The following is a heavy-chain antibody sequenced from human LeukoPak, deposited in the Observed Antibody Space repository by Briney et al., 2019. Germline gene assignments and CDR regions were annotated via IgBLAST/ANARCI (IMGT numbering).Heavy chain of an antibody. CDR3: ARDRFGVVYYYYYGMDV. Sequence: GASVKVSCKASGYTFTGYYMHWVRQAPGQGLEWMGWINPNSGGTNYAQKFQGRVTMTRDTSISTAYMELSRLRSDDTAVYYCARDRFGVVYYYYYGMDVWGQGTTVTVSS. CDR1: GYTFTGYY. D-gene: IGHD3-3*01. CDR2: INPNSGGT. J-gene: IGHJ6*02. V-gene: IGHV1-2*02.